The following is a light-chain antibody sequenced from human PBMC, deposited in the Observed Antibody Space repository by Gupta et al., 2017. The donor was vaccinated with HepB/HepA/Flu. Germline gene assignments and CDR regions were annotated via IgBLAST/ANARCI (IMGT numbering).Light chain of an antibody. CDR2: DVS. Sequence: QSALTQPRPVSGSPGQSVTISCTGTSSDVGGYKYVSWYQQHPGKAPHLMIYDVSRRPSGVPDRFSGSKSGNTASLTISGLQAEDEADYYCCSYAGSYTYVFGTGTKVTVL. J-gene: IGLJ1*01. CDR1: SSDVGGYKY. V-gene: IGLV2-11*01. CDR3: CSYAGSYTYV.